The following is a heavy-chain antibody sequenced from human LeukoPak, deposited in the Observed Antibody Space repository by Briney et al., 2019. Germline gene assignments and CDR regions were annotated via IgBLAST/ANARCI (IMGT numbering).Heavy chain of an antibody. CDR1: GFTFSSYW. Sequence: GGSLRLSCAASGFTFSSYWMHWVRQAPGKGLVWVSRINSDGSSTSYADSVKGRFTISRDNAKNTLYLQMNSLRAEDTAVYYCASTYYDSSGLDYWGQGTLVTVSS. V-gene: IGHV3-74*01. CDR3: ASTYYDSSGLDY. D-gene: IGHD3-22*01. J-gene: IGHJ4*02. CDR2: INSDGSST.